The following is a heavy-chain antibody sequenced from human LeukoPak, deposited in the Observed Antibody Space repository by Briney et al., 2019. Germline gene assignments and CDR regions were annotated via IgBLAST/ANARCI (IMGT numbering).Heavy chain of an antibody. CDR3: ARLRGRIAVAGTGDWYFDL. V-gene: IGHV1-8*01. Sequence: ASVKVSCKASGYTFTNYDISWVRQATGQGLEWMGWMNPNNGYTGYGQKFQGRVTMTRSTSLSTAYMELSSLTSEDTAFYYCARLRGRIAVAGTGDWYFDLWGRGTLVTVSS. J-gene: IGHJ2*01. D-gene: IGHD6-19*01. CDR2: MNPNNGYT. CDR1: GYTFTNYD.